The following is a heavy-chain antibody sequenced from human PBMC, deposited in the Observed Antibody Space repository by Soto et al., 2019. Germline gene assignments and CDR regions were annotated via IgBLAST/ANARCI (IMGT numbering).Heavy chain of an antibody. J-gene: IGHJ6*02. Sequence: QVQLVQSGVEVKKPGASVKVSCKASGYTFISKGISWVRQAPGQGLEWMGWISGKNGNTNYAQKLQGRVTLTTDTSTITAYMELRSLRSDDTAVYYCARVLSSIVVVPDYGMDVWGHGTTVTVSS. CDR2: ISGKNGNT. D-gene: IGHD2-15*01. V-gene: IGHV1-18*01. CDR1: GYTFISKG. CDR3: ARVLSSIVVVPDYGMDV.